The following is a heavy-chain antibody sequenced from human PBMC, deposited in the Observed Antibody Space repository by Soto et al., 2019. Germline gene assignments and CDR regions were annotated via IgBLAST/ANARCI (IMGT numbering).Heavy chain of an antibody. Sequence: SGPTLVNPTQTLTLTCTLSGFSHSTSGVAVGWIRQPPGQALEWLGHIYWNDDKYYSTSLKSRLSLSKDTSKNQVVLTMTNMDPFDTGTFYCARLLRAALFSSAFWVQGTLVTVSP. CDR2: IYWNDDK. J-gene: IGHJ4*02. D-gene: IGHD2-15*01. V-gene: IGHV2-5*01. CDR3: ARLLRAALFSSAF. CDR1: GFSHSTSGVA.